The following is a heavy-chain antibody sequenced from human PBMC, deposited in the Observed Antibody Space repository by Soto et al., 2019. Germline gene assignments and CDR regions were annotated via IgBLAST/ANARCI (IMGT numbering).Heavy chain of an antibody. CDR1: GYTFTSYD. V-gene: IGHV1-46*01. D-gene: IGHD2-21*02. Sequence: ASVKVSCKASGYTFTSYDINWVRQAAGQGLEWMGIMNPNGGNTSYAQKFQGRVTMTRDTSTSTVYMELSSLRSEDTAVYYCARSKGSSGDWLYWGQGTLVTVSS. CDR3: ARSKGSSGDWLY. CDR2: MNPNGGNT. J-gene: IGHJ4*02.